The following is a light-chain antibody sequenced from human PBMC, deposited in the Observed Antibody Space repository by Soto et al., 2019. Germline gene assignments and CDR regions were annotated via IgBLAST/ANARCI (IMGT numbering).Light chain of an antibody. Sequence: QSVLTQPPSVSGAPGQRVTISCTGSSSNIGAGYDVHWYQQLPGTAPKLLIYANFNRPSGVPDRFSGSKSGTSASLAITELQAEDEADYYCQSYDSSLSGTVVFGGGTQLTV. J-gene: IGLJ2*01. CDR1: SSNIGAGYD. CDR3: QSYDSSLSGTVV. V-gene: IGLV1-40*01. CDR2: ANF.